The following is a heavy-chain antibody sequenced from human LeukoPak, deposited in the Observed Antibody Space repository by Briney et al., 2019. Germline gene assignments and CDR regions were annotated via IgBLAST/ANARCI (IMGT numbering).Heavy chain of an antibody. J-gene: IGHJ4*02. V-gene: IGHV3-21*01. D-gene: IGHD6-13*01. CDR3: ARDSAAAGYFDY. Sequence: GGSLRLSCAASGFTFSSYSMNWVRQAPGKGLEWVSSISGSSSYIYYADSAKGRFTISRDNAKNSLYLQMNSLRAEDTAVYYCARDSAAAGYFDYWGQGTLVTVSS. CDR1: GFTFSSYS. CDR2: ISGSSSYI.